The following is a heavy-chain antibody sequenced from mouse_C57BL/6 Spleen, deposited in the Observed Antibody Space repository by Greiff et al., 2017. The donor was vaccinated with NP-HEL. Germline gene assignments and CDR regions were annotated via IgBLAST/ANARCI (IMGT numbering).Heavy chain of an antibody. D-gene: IGHD2-4*01. CDR1: GYSFTGYY. CDR2: INPSTGGT. Sequence: VHVKQSGPELVKPGASVKISCKASGYSFTGYYMNWVKQSPEKSLEWIGEINPSTGGTTYNQKFKAKATLTVDKSSSTAYMQLKSLTSEDSAVYYCARYDYDETAMDYWGQGTSVTVSS. J-gene: IGHJ4*01. V-gene: IGHV1-42*01. CDR3: ARYDYDETAMDY.